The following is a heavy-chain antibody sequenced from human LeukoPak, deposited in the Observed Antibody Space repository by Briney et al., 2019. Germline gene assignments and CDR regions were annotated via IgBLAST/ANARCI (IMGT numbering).Heavy chain of an antibody. J-gene: IGHJ3*02. V-gene: IGHV3-48*02. D-gene: IGHD3-16*02. Sequence: GGSLRVSCTASGFTFSSHSMNWVRQAPGKGLEWVSYISSRSTTIYYADSVKGRFTISRDNAKNSLYLQMNSLRDEDTAVYYCAAGLLWGRYLGVFDIWGQGTMVTVSS. CDR3: AAGLLWGRYLGVFDI. CDR2: ISSRSTTI. CDR1: GFTFSSHS.